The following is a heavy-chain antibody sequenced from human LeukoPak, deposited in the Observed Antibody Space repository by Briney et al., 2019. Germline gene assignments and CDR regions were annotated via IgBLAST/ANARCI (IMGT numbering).Heavy chain of an antibody. J-gene: IGHJ6*02. CDR3: ARDGEEPYYYYGMDV. CDR2: IIPIFGTA. D-gene: IGHD1-14*01. V-gene: IGHV1-69*13. CDR1: GGTFSSLA. Sequence: SVRVSCKASGGTFSSLAISWVRQAPGQGLEWMGGIIPIFGTANYAQKFQGRVTITADESTSTAYMELSSLRSEDTAVYYCARDGEEPYYYYGMDVWGQGTTVTVSS.